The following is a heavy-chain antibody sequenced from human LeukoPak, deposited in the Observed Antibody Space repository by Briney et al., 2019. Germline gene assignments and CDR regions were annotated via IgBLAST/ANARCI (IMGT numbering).Heavy chain of an antibody. V-gene: IGHV4-39*01. CDR3: ARHRSGWLQSSFDY. D-gene: IGHD5-24*01. CDR1: GGSISSSSSY. Sequence: SETLSLTCSVSGGSISSSSSYWGWIRQPPGKGLEWIGSIYYSGSSFDNPALKSRVTISVDTSKNQFSLKLSSVAAADTAVYYCARHRSGWLQSSFDYWGQGTLVTVSS. J-gene: IGHJ4*02. CDR2: IYYSGSS.